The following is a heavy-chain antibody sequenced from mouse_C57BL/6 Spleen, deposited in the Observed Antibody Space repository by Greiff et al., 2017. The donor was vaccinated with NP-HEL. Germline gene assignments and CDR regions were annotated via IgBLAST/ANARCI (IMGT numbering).Heavy chain of an antibody. Sequence: VQLQQPGAELVMPGASVKLSCKASGYTFTSYWMHWVKQRPGQGLEWIGEIDPSDSYTNYNQKFKGKSTLTVDKSSSTAYMQLSSLTSEDSAVYYCARGGIYYYGSRGYFDVWGTGTTVTVSS. D-gene: IGHD1-1*01. J-gene: IGHJ1*03. CDR2: IDPSDSYT. V-gene: IGHV1-69*01. CDR1: GYTFTSYW. CDR3: ARGGIYYYGSRGYFDV.